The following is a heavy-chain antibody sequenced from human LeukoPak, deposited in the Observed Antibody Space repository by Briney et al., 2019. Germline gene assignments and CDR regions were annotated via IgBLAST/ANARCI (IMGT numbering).Heavy chain of an antibody. Sequence: GGSLRLSCAASGFTFSSYAMSWVRQAPGKGLEWVSAISGSGGSTYYADSVKGRFTISRDNSKNTLCLQMNSLRAEDTAVYYCAKGGSYYRGSFDYWGQGTLVTVSS. CDR3: AKGGSYYRGSFDY. V-gene: IGHV3-23*01. J-gene: IGHJ4*02. D-gene: IGHD1-26*01. CDR2: ISGSGGST. CDR1: GFTFSSYA.